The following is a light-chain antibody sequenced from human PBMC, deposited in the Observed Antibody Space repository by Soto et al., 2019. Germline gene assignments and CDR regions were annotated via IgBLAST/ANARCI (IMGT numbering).Light chain of an antibody. Sequence: DIKLTQSPSFLSASVGHRVTITCRASHGISSYLAWYQQKPGKAPKLLIYAASTLQTGVPSRFSGGGSGTDFTLTLSSLQPEDFATYYCQQVNSFPSTFGQGTRLEI. J-gene: IGKJ5*01. V-gene: IGKV1-9*01. CDR1: HGISSY. CDR3: QQVNSFPST. CDR2: AAS.